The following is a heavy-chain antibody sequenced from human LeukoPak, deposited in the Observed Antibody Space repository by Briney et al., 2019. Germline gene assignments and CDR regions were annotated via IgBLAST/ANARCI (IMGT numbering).Heavy chain of an antibody. CDR2: ISYDGSNK. CDR1: GFTFSSYG. Sequence: PGGSLRLSCAASGFTFSSYGMHWVRQAPGKGLEWVAVISYDGSNKYYADSVKGRFTISRDNSKNTLYLQMNSLRAEDTAVYYCAKGGRSRYYGSGSYSIDYWGQGTLVTVSS. D-gene: IGHD3-10*01. J-gene: IGHJ4*02. V-gene: IGHV3-30*18. CDR3: AKGGRSRYYGSGSYSIDY.